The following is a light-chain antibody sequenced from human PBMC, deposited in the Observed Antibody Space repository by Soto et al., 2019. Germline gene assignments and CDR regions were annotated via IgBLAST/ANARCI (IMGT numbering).Light chain of an antibody. CDR2: AAS. V-gene: IGKV1-27*01. CDR3: QKYTIVPA. J-gene: IGKJ4*01. CDR1: QGISNY. Sequence: DIQMTQSPSSLSASVVDRVTITCRESQGISNYLAWYQQIPGKVPKLLISAASTLQSGVPSRFSGSGSGTDFILTISSLQPEDVATYYCQKYTIVPAFGGGTKVEIK.